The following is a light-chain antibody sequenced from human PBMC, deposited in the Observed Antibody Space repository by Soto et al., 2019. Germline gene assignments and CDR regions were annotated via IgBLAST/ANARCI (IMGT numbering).Light chain of an antibody. CDR2: WAS. CDR1: QSVLYNSKNDSY. Sequence: DIVMTQTPDSLAVSLGERATINCKSSQSVLYNSKNDSYLTWYQQKPGQSPKVLIYWASTRESGVPDRFSGSGSGTDSTLTISNLQAEDVAVYYCQQYYSLPWTFGQGTKVEIK. CDR3: QQYYSLPWT. V-gene: IGKV4-1*01. J-gene: IGKJ1*01.